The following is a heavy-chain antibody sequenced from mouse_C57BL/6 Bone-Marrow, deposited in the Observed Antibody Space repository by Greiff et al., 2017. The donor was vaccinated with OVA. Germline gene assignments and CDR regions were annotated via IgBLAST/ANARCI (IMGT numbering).Heavy chain of an antibody. D-gene: IGHD3-2*02. J-gene: IGHJ3*01. CDR3: ACADSSGFAY. CDR1: GYTFTSYG. CDR2: IYPGSGNT. V-gene: IGHV1-81*01. Sequence: QVQLQQSGAELARPGASVKLSCKASGYTFTSYGISWVRQSTGQGLEWIGEIYPGSGNTYYNEKFKGKATLTADKSSSTAYMELRSLTSEDSAVYFCACADSSGFAYWGQGTLVTVSA.